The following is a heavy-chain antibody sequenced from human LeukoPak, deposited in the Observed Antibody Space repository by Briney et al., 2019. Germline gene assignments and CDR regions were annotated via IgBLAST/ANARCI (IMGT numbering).Heavy chain of an antibody. Sequence: ASVKVSCKASGYTFNSYGISWVRQAPGQGLEWMGWINPDSGGTNYAQKFQGRVTMTRDTSIRTAYMELSRLRSDDTAVYYCARVLFYSSGNKSNRVDYWGQGTLVTVSS. J-gene: IGHJ4*02. CDR2: INPDSGGT. CDR3: ARVLFYSSGNKSNRVDY. D-gene: IGHD6-19*01. V-gene: IGHV1-2*02. CDR1: GYTFNSYG.